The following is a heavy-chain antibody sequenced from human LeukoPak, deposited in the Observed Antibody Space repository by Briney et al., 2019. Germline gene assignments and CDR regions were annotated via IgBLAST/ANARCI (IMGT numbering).Heavy chain of an antibody. CDR2: INSNGDST. J-gene: IGHJ4*02. CDR1: GFSFSTYT. V-gene: IGHV3-64*01. CDR3: ATGCKGSSTSCPANY. Sequence: GGSLRLSCAASGFSFSTYTMHWVRQAPGKGLEYVSAINSNGDSTFYANSLKGRVTISRDNSKNTLYLHTGSLRAEDMAVYYCATGCKGSSTSCPANYWGQGTLVTVSS. D-gene: IGHD2-2*01.